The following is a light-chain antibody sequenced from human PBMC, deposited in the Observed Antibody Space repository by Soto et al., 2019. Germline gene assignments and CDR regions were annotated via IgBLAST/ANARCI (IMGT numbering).Light chain of an antibody. CDR3: SSYAGSNNV. CDR1: SSDVGGYNY. Sequence: QSALTQPPSASGSPGQSVTISCTGTSSDVGGYNYVSWYQQHPGKAPKLMIYEVSKRPSWVPDRFSGSKSGNTASLTVSGLQAEDEADYYCSSYAGSNNVFGTGTKLTAL. CDR2: EVS. V-gene: IGLV2-8*01. J-gene: IGLJ1*01.